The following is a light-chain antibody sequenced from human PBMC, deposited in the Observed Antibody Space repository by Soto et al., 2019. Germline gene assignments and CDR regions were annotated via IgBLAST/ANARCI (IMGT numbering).Light chain of an antibody. CDR1: QYVGTR. J-gene: IGKJ1*01. Sequence: IQSPLSISVSLGDSVTXSCRASQYVGTRLAWYQHKPGQAPRLLIYYTSNRATGIPARFSGSGSGTDFTLTINSLAPEDFAIYYCHQRQSWPRTFCQVTKVDIK. V-gene: IGKV3-11*01. CDR2: YTS. CDR3: HQRQSWPRT.